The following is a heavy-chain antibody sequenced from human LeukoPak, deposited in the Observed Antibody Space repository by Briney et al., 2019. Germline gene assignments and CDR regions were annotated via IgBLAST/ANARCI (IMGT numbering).Heavy chain of an antibody. Sequence: PSETLSLTCTVSGGSISSSIHYWGWIRQPPGKGLEWIVSIYYSGSTYYNPSLKSRVTISVDTSKNQFSLKLSSVTAADTAVYYCASFGGSYSSSWYGVVGSSGWSEGYWGQGTLVTVSS. CDR2: IYYSGST. V-gene: IGHV4-39*07. J-gene: IGHJ4*02. D-gene: IGHD6-13*01. CDR1: GGSISSSIHY. CDR3: ASFGGSYSSSWYGVVGSSGWSEGY.